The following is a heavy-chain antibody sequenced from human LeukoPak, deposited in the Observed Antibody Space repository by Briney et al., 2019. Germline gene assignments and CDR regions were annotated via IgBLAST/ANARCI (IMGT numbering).Heavy chain of an antibody. CDR1: GFTFDDYA. CDR3: GTYYDILTGEDY. CDR2: ISWNSGSI. V-gene: IGHV3-9*01. Sequence: PGGSLRLSCAASGFTFDDYAMHWVRQAPGKGLEWVSGISWNSGSIGYEDSVKGRFTISRDNAKNSLYLQMNSLRAEDTAVYYCGTYYDILTGEDYWGQGTLVTVSS. D-gene: IGHD3-9*01. J-gene: IGHJ4*02.